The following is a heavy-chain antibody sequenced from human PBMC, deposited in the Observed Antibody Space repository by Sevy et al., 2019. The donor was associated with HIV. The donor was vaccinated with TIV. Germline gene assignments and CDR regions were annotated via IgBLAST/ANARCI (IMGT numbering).Heavy chain of an antibody. D-gene: IGHD3-9*01. J-gene: IGHJ4*02. Sequence: GGSLRLSCAASGFSFSKYWMSWVRQAPGKGLEWVANIKEDGSQKNNLESVKGRFTISGDNAKNLLYLQMNNLRADDTAVYYCAGDPDILSGYPSHYFDYWGQGTLVTVSS. V-gene: IGHV3-7*01. CDR1: GFSFSKYW. CDR2: IKEDGSQK. CDR3: AGDPDILSGYPSHYFDY.